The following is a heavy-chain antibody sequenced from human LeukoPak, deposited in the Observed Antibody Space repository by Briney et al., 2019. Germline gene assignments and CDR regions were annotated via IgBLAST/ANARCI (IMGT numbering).Heavy chain of an antibody. D-gene: IGHD5-18*01. CDR1: GGTFSSYA. CDR3: ASGIQLWYEFDY. J-gene: IGHJ4*02. CDR2: IIPIFGTA. Sequence: AVKVSCKASGGTFSSYAISWVRQAPGQGLEWMGGIIPIFGTANYAQKFQGRVTITADESTSTAYMELSSLRSEDTAVYYCASGIQLWYEFDYWGQGTLVTVSS. V-gene: IGHV1-69*13.